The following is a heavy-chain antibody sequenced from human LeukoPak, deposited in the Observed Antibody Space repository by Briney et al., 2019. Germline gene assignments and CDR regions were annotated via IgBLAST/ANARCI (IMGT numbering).Heavy chain of an antibody. Sequence: GASVKVSCKASGYTFTSYYMHWVRQAPGQGLEWMGIINPSGGSTSYAQKFQGRVTMTRDTSTSTVYMELSSLRSEDTAVYYCARVKLRYCSGGSCYPGDVLHCYYGMDVWGQGTTVTVSS. V-gene: IGHV1-46*01. CDR3: ARVKLRYCSGGSCYPGDVLHCYYGMDV. J-gene: IGHJ6*02. CDR1: GYTFTSYY. D-gene: IGHD2-15*01. CDR2: INPSGGST.